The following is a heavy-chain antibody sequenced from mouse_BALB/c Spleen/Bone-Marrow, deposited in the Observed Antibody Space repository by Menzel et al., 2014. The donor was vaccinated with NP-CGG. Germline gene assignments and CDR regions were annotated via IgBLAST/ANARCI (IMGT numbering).Heavy chain of an antibody. V-gene: IGHV1S81*02. CDR2: INPSNGGT. CDR1: GYTFTSYY. CDR3: TREGDYPFAY. Sequence: VQLVESGAELVKPGASVKLSCKASGYTFTSYYMYWVKQRPGQGLEWIGEINPSNGGTNFNEKFKSKATLTVDKSSSTAYMQLSSLTSEDSAVYYCTREGDYPFAYWGQGTLVTVSA. D-gene: IGHD2-4*01. J-gene: IGHJ3*01.